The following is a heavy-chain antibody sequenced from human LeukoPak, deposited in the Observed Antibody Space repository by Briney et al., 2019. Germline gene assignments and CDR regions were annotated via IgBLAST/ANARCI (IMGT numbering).Heavy chain of an antibody. CDR2: IYSGGST. D-gene: IGHD3-10*01. CDR1: GFTVSSNY. Sequence: GGSLRLSCAASGFTVSSNYMSWVRQAPGKGLEWVSVIYSGGSTYYADSVKGRFTISRDNSKNTLYLQMNSLRAEDTALYYCAKDKFYYGSGSSFDYWGQGTLVTVSS. V-gene: IGHV3-53*05. CDR3: AKDKFYYGSGSSFDY. J-gene: IGHJ4*02.